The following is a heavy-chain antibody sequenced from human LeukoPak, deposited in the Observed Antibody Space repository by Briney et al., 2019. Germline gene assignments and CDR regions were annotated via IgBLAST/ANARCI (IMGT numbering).Heavy chain of an antibody. J-gene: IGHJ4*02. CDR3: ARTPPTAGLTTIGVGSDY. CDR1: GFTFSTYS. V-gene: IGHV3-48*02. D-gene: IGHD4-11*01. CDR2: ISGSSETI. Sequence: AGVSLRLSCAASGFTFSTYSMNWVRQAPGKGLEWVSYISGSSETIYYADSVEGRFTISRDNAKNSLYLQMNSLRDEDTAVYYCARTPPTAGLTTIGVGSDYWGQGTLVTVSS.